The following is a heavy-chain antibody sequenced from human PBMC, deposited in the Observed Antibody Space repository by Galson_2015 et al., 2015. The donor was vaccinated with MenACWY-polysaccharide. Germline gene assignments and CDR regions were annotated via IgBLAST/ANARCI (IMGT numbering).Heavy chain of an antibody. V-gene: IGHV3-9*01. J-gene: IGHJ4*02. CDR3: VKDLMFLGTMFRGVMMGFHY. CDR2: MSRNSGSI. D-gene: IGHD3-10*01. CDR1: AFTFDDYA. Sequence: SLRLSCAASAFTFDDYAMHWVRLAPGAGLEWVSGMSRNSGSIAYGDSVQVRFSSSRDNAQNSLYLQMNRLRPEDTALYYCVKDLMFLGTMFRGVMMGFHYWCKRSAVTVAS.